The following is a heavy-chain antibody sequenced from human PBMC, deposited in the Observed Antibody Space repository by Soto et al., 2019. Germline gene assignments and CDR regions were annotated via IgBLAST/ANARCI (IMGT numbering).Heavy chain of an antibody. D-gene: IGHD3-10*01. Sequence: GASVKVSCKASGYTFTSYPMHWVRQAPGQRLEWMGWINAGNGNTKYSQKFQGRVTITRDTSASTAYMELSSLRSEDTAVYYCTKDRSSGSYQDYWGQGTLVTVSS. J-gene: IGHJ4*02. CDR3: TKDRSSGSYQDY. CDR2: INAGNGNT. CDR1: GYTFTSYP. V-gene: IGHV1-3*01.